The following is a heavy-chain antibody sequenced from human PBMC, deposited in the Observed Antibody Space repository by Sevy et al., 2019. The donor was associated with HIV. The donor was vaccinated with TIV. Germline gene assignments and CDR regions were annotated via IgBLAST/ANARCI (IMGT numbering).Heavy chain of an antibody. V-gene: IGHV3-7*01. D-gene: IGHD2-2*01. CDR1: GFTFSSYW. CDR2: IKQDGSEK. J-gene: IGHJ4*02. Sequence: GGSLRLSCAASGFTFSSYWMSWVRQAPGKGLEWVANIKQDGSEKYYVDSVKGRFTLSRDNAKNSLYLKMNSLRAEDTAVYYCASAVVVVPAANLGYWGQGTLVTVSS. CDR3: ASAVVVVPAANLGY.